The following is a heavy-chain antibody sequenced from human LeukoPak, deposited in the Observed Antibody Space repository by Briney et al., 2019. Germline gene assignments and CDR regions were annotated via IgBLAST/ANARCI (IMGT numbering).Heavy chain of an antibody. CDR3: ARDRHYDFWSAIDI. J-gene: IGHJ3*02. V-gene: IGHV3-38-3*01. Sequence: GGSLRLSCAASGFTVSSNEMSWVRQAPGKGLEWVSSISGGSTYYADSRKGRFTISRDNSKNTLHLQMNSLRAEDTAVYYCARDRHYDFWSAIDIWGQGTMVTVSS. D-gene: IGHD3-3*01. CDR2: ISGGST. CDR1: GFTVSSNE.